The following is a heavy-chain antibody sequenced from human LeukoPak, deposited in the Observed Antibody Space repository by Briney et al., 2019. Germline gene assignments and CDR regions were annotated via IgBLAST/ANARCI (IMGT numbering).Heavy chain of an antibody. CDR1: GFTFSSYS. V-gene: IGHV3-21*01. J-gene: IGHJ4*02. CDR3: ARDPAPTVTTDPYYFDY. CDR2: ISSSSSYI. D-gene: IGHD4-17*01. Sequence: GGSLRLSCAASGFTFSSYSMNWVRQAPGKGLEWVSSISSSSSYIYYADSVKGRFTISRDNAKNSLYLQMNSLRAEDTAVYYCARDPAPTVTTDPYYFDYWGQGTLVTVSS.